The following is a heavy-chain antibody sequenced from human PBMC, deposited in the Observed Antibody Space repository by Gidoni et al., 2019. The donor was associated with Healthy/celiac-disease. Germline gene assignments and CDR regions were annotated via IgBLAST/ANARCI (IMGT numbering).Heavy chain of an antibody. D-gene: IGHD3-22*01. J-gene: IGHJ4*02. CDR2: IYSGGST. Sequence: EVQLVESGGGWVQPGGSLRRSCAASGFTVSSKYMSWVRQAPGMGLEWVSVIYSGGSTYYADSVKGRFTISRDNSKNTLYLQMNSLRAEDTAVYYCARGYDSSGYSYYFDYWGQGTLVTVSS. CDR3: ARGYDSSGYSYYFDY. CDR1: GFTVSSKY. V-gene: IGHV3-66*02.